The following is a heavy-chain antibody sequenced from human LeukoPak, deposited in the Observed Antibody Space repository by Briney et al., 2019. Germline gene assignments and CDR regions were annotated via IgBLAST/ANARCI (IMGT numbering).Heavy chain of an antibody. Sequence: PSETLSLTCTVSGGSISSCYWSWIRQPPGKGLEWIGYIYYSGSTNYNPTLKSRVTISVDTSKNQFSLKLSSVTAADTAVYYCARQATASYYYYYYGMDVWGQGTTVAVSS. J-gene: IGHJ6*02. CDR2: IYYSGST. CDR3: ARQATASYYYYYYGMDV. CDR1: GGSISSCY. V-gene: IGHV4-59*08. D-gene: IGHD1-26*01.